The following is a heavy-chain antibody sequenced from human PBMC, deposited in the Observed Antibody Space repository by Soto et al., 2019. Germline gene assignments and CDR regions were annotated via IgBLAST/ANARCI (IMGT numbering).Heavy chain of an antibody. D-gene: IGHD1-7*01. V-gene: IGHV5-51*01. CDR3: TSGGGSTLGTMYY. CDR2: IYPGNSDP. CDR1: GYTFTSYW. Sequence: EVQLVQSGAEVKKPGESLKISCKGAGYTFTSYWIGWVRQMPGKGLEWMGIIYPGNSDPRYSPSFQGQVTFSADKSISTAYLQWSSLKASDTAMYYCTSGGGSTLGTMYYWGQGTLVTVSS. J-gene: IGHJ4*02.